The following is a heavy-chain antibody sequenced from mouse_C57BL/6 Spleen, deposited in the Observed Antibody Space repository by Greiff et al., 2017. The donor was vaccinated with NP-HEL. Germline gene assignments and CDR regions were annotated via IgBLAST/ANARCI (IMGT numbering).Heavy chain of an antibody. CDR3: ARALGGYFDY. Sequence: EVQLQESGPGLVKPSQSLSLTCSVPGYSITSGYYWNWIRQFPGNKLEWMGYISYDGSNNYNPSLKNRISITRDTSKNQFFLKLNSVTTEDTATYYCARALGGYFDYWGQGTTLTVSS. J-gene: IGHJ2*01. CDR2: ISYDGSN. CDR1: GYSITSGYY. D-gene: IGHD4-1*01. V-gene: IGHV3-6*01.